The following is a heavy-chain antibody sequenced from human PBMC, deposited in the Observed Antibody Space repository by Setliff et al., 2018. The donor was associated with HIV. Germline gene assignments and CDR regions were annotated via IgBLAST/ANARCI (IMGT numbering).Heavy chain of an antibody. CDR1: GGPLNSRNW. Sequence: SETLSLTCAVSGGPLNSRNWWSWVRQPPGKGLEWIGEVFHSGSANSNASLRSRVMISVDTSKKQFSLKLSSVTAADTAVYYCARLITRGAARPLGGDAFDIWGQGTMVTVSS. CDR3: ARLITRGAARPLGGDAFDI. CDR2: VFHSGSA. J-gene: IGHJ3*02. D-gene: IGHD6-6*01. V-gene: IGHV4-4*02.